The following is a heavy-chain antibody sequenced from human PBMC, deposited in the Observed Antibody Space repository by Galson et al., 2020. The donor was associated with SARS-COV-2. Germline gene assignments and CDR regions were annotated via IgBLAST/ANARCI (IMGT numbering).Heavy chain of an antibody. V-gene: IGHV3-30*04. D-gene: IGHD6-19*01. CDR2: ISYDGSNK. J-gene: IGHJ3*02. CDR1: GFTFSSYA. Sequence: GGSLRLSCAASGFTFSSYAMHWVRQAPGKGLEWVAVISYDGSNKYYADSVKGRFTISRDNSKNTLYLQMNSLRAEDTAVYYCATEGYSSGPDAFDIWGQGTMATVSS. CDR3: ATEGYSSGPDAFDI.